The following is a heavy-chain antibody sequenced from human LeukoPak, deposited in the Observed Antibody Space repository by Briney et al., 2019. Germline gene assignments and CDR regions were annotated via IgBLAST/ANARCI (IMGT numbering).Heavy chain of an antibody. Sequence: GGSLRLSCTVSGFTLSSYEMRWIGQAPGRGLEWVSSIEYSETGTHYADSVKGRFTISRDNSKNTLYLQLNSLRDEDTAVYYCARNSGWYGVAWGRGTLVTVPS. D-gene: IGHD6-19*01. CDR3: ARNSGWYGVA. CDR1: GFTLSSYE. J-gene: IGHJ4*02. CDR2: IEYSETGT. V-gene: IGHV3-23*01.